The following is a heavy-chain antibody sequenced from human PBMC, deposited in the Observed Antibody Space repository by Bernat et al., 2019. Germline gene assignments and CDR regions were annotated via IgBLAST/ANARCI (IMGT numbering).Heavy chain of an antibody. J-gene: IGHJ4*02. V-gene: IGHV3-23*01. D-gene: IGHD3-3*01. CDR2: ISGSGGST. CDR1: GLTFSSYA. Sequence: EVQLLESGGGLVQPGGSLRLSCAASGLTFSSYAMSWVRQAPGKGLEWVSAISGSGGSTYYADSVKGRFTISRDNSKNTLYLQMNSLRAEDTAVYYCAKDTRALRFLEWLFRMIQYFDYWGQGTLVTVSS. CDR3: AKDTRALRFLEWLFRMIQYFDY.